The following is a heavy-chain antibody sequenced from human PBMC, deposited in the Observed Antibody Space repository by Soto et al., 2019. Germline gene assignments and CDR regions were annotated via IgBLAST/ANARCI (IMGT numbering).Heavy chain of an antibody. CDR3: ARINGGSPDF. Sequence: SETLSLTCTVSGGPINAHFWSWIRQPAGKGLEWIGHIYISGTTTYNPSLKSRVTLSIDPPKSQLSLTLSSVTAADTAVYYCARINGGSPDFWGQGTLVTVSS. V-gene: IGHV4-4*07. CDR1: GGPINAHF. J-gene: IGHJ4*02. D-gene: IGHD2-15*01. CDR2: IYISGTT.